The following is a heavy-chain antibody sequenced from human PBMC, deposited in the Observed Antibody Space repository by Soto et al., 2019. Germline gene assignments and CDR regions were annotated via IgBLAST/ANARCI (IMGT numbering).Heavy chain of an antibody. Sequence: GGSLRLSCAASGFTFSSYAMSWVRQAPGKGLEWVSAISGSGGSTYYADSVKGRFTISRDNSKNTLYLQMNSLRAEDTAVYYCAKDLRSRYSSSVSAEFDYWGQGTLVTSPQ. CDR3: AKDLRSRYSSSVSAEFDY. CDR1: GFTFSSYA. CDR2: ISGSGGST. D-gene: IGHD6-6*01. J-gene: IGHJ4*02. V-gene: IGHV3-23*01.